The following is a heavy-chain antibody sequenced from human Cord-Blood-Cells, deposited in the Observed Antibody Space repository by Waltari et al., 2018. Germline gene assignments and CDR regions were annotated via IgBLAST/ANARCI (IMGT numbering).Heavy chain of an antibody. CDR2: IYYSGST. CDR3: ARRSRSNFDY. Sequence: QLQLQESGPGLVKPSATLSLTCTVSGGSISSSSYYWGWIRQPPGKGLEWIGSIYYSGSTYYNPSLKSRVTISVDTSKNQFSLKLSSVTAADTAVYYCARRSRSNFDYWGQGTLVTVSS. V-gene: IGHV4-39*01. D-gene: IGHD4-4*01. J-gene: IGHJ4*02. CDR1: GGSISSSSYY.